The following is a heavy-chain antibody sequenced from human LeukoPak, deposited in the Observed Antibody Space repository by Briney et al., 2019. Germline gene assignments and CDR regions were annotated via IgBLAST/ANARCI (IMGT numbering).Heavy chain of an antibody. CDR2: IFPGNSDT. Sequence: GESLKISCKGSGYSFPGYWIGWVRQVPGKGLEWMGMIFPGNSDTRYSPSFQGQVTISADKSISTAYLQWNNLQASDTAMYYCARHNKWGFDYWDQGALVTVSS. J-gene: IGHJ4*02. CDR1: GYSFPGYW. V-gene: IGHV5-51*01. CDR3: ARHNKWGFDY. D-gene: IGHD7-27*01.